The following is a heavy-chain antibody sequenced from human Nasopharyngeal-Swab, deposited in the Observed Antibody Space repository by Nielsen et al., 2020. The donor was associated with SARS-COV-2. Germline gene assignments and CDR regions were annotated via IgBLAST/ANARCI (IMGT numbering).Heavy chain of an antibody. CDR1: GGTLNGFH. V-gene: IGHV4-34*01. CDR3: ARGQDAYYYMDV. CDR2: INDRGSG. J-gene: IGHJ6*03. D-gene: IGHD2-15*01. Sequence: SETLSLTCVVFGGTLNGFHWKWIRQTHGKGLEWIGEINDRGSGNYNPSLRIRVTISVGTSNIQFSLKLNSVTAADTAVYYCARGQDAYYYMDVWGEGTTVTVSS.